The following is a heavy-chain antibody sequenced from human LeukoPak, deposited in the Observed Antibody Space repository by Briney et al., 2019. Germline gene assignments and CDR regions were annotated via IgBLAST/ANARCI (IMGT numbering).Heavy chain of an antibody. CDR2: ISGSGGTT. J-gene: IGHJ6*02. V-gene: IGHV3-23*01. D-gene: IGHD3-10*01. CDR3: AKSHGSYFYGMDV. CDR1: GFTFSSYA. Sequence: GGSLRLSCAASGFTFSSYAMNWVRQAPGKGLEWVSGISGSGGTTYYADPVKGRFSISRDNSKNTLYLQMTSLRAEDTAVYFCAKSHGSYFYGMDVWGQGTTVTVSS.